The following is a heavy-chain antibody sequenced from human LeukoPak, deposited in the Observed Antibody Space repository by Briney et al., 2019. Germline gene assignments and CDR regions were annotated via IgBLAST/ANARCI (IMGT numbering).Heavy chain of an antibody. D-gene: IGHD6-13*01. V-gene: IGHV3-23*01. Sequence: GGSLRLSCAASGFTFSSYAMSWVRQAPGKGLEWVSAISGSGGSTYYADSVKGRFTISRDNSKNTLYLQMNSLRAEDTAVYYCATLSRYSSSWYYFDYWGQGPLVTVSS. CDR1: GFTFSSYA. J-gene: IGHJ4*02. CDR3: ATLSRYSSSWYYFDY. CDR2: ISGSGGST.